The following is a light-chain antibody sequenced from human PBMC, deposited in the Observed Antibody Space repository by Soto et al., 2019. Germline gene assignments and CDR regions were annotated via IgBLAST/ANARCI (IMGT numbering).Light chain of an antibody. CDR1: QSVSSY. CDR2: DAS. CDR3: QQRRNWPLT. J-gene: IGKJ4*01. Sequence: EIVLTQSPATLSLSPGERATLSCRASQSVSSYLAWYQQKLGQSPRLLIYDASNRATDIPDRFSGSGSGTDFTLTISSLEPEDFAVYYCQQRRNWPLTFGEGTKVDIK. V-gene: IGKV3-11*01.